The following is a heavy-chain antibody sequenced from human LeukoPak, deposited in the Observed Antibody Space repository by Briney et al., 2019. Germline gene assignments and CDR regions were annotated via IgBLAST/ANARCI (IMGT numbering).Heavy chain of an antibody. J-gene: IGHJ3*02. D-gene: IGHD2-2*01. CDR3: ARQKCTSTSCLTKNAFDI. V-gene: IGHV4-4*09. Sequence: ETLSLTCAVYGGSFSGYYWSWIRQPPGKGLEWIGYIYTSGSTNYNPSLKSRVTISVDTSKNQFSLDLSSVTAADTAVYYCARQKCTSTSCLTKNAFDIWGQGTMVTVSS. CDR1: GGSFSGYY. CDR2: IYTSGST.